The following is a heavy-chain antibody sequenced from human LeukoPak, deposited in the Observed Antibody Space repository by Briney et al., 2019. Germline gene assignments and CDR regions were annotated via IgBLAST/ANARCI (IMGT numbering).Heavy chain of an antibody. V-gene: IGHV1-69*04. J-gene: IGHJ4*02. CDR3: ARATYYYDSSAPDY. CDR1: GGTFSSYA. CDR2: IIPILGIA. Sequence: SVKVSCKASGGTFSSYAISWVRQAPGQGLEWMGRIIPILGIANYAQKFQGRVMITADKSTSTAYMELSSLRSEDTAVYYCARATYYYDSSAPDYWGQGTLVTVSS. D-gene: IGHD3-22*01.